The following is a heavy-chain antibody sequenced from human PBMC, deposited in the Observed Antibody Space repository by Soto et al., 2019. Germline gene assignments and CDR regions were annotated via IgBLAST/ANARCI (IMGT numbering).Heavy chain of an antibody. V-gene: IGHV4-39*01. CDR2: IYYSGST. Sequence: QLQLQESGPGLVKPSETLSLTCTVSGGSISSSSYYWGWIRQPPGKGLEWIGSIYYSGSTYYNPSLKSRVIISVDTSKNQFSLKLSSVTAADTAVYYCSRFIVATIGSAGRDAFDIWGQGTMVTVSS. CDR3: SRFIVATIGSAGRDAFDI. J-gene: IGHJ3*02. D-gene: IGHD5-12*01. CDR1: GGSISSSSYY.